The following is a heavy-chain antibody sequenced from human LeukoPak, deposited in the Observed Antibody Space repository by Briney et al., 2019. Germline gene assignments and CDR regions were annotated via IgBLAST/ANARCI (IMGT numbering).Heavy chain of an antibody. Sequence: SETLSLTCAVSGYSISSGYYWGWIRQPPGKGLAWIGSIYHSGSTYYNPSLKGRVTISVDTSKNQFSLKLSSVTAADTAVYYCASSPRVSGPPSHWGQGTLVTVSS. CDR1: GYSISSGYY. V-gene: IGHV4-38-2*01. J-gene: IGHJ4*02. CDR3: ASSPRVSGPPSH. CDR2: IYHSGST. D-gene: IGHD5/OR15-5a*01.